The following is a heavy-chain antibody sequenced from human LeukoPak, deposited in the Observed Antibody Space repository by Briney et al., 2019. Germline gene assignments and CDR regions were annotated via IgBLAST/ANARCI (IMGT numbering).Heavy chain of an antibody. J-gene: IGHJ4*02. Sequence: GGSLRLSCAASGFTVSRNYMSWVRQAPGEGLEWVSVIYSGGSTYADSVKGRFTISRDNSKNTLYLQMNSLRAEDTAVYYCAREYSSSWFIFDYWGQGTLVTVSS. CDR1: GFTVSRNY. D-gene: IGHD6-13*01. CDR3: AREYSSSWFIFDY. CDR2: IYSGGST. V-gene: IGHV3-66*01.